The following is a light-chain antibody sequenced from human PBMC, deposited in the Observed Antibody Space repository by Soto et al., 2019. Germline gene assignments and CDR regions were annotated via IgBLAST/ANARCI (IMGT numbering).Light chain of an antibody. CDR2: AAS. CDR1: ETISAD. Sequence: PGGRVTLSCEASETISADLAWYHHRPGQASRLLIYAASTRAPGVPARFSGSGSGTDFTLAIANLQPEDFGLYYCQHYHNFPRTFGQGTKLEIK. CDR3: QHYHNFPRT. V-gene: IGKV3-15*01. J-gene: IGKJ2*01.